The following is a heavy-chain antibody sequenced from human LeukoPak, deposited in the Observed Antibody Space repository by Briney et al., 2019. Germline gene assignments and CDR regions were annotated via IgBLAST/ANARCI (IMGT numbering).Heavy chain of an antibody. V-gene: IGHV4-34*01. D-gene: IGHD4-17*01. CDR3: ARVDYGEGLNI. CDR2: INHSGST. J-gene: IGHJ4*02. CDR1: GGSFSGYY. Sequence: SSETLSLTCAVYGGSFSGYYWSWIRQPPGKGLEWIGEINHSGSTNYNPSLKSRVTISVDTSKNQFSLKLSSVTAADTAVYYCARVDYGEGLNIWGQGTLVTVSS.